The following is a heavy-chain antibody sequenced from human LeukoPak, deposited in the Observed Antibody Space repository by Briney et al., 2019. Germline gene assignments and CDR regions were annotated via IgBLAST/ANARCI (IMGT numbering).Heavy chain of an antibody. Sequence: ASVKVSCKASGYTFTSYYMHWVRQAPGQGLEWMGIINPNSGGTNYAQKFQGRVTMTGGTSISTAYMELSRLRSDDTAVYYCARESVPASYYYMDVWGKGTTVTVSS. J-gene: IGHJ6*03. CDR1: GYTFTSYY. D-gene: IGHD2-2*01. V-gene: IGHV1-2*02. CDR3: ARESVPASYYYMDV. CDR2: INPNSGGT.